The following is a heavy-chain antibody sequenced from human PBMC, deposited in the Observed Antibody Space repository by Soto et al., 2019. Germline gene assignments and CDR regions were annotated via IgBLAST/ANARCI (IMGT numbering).Heavy chain of an antibody. J-gene: IGHJ3*02. CDR1: GFTFSSYW. Sequence: GGSLRLSCAASGFTFSSYWMHWVRQAPGKGLVWVSRINSDGSSPSYADSVKGRFTISRDNAKNTLYLQMNSLRAEDTAVYYCARDGSRWGAFDIWGQGTMVTVSS. CDR3: ARDGSRWGAFDI. V-gene: IGHV3-74*01. D-gene: IGHD3-10*01. CDR2: INSDGSSP.